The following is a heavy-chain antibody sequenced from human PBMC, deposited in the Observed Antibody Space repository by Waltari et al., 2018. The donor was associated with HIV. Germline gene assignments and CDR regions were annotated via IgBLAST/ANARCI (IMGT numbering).Heavy chain of an antibody. V-gene: IGHV3-48*01. CDR1: GFTFSSYS. J-gene: IGHJ4*02. D-gene: IGHD6-19*01. CDR3: ARDAPEYSSGWLFDY. CDR2: ISSSSSTI. Sequence: EVQLVESGGGLVQPGGSLRLSCAASGFTFSSYSMKWVRQAPGKGLEWVSYISSSSSTIYYADSVKGRFTISRDNAKNSLYLQMNSLRAEDTAVYYCARDAPEYSSGWLFDYWGQGTLVTVSS.